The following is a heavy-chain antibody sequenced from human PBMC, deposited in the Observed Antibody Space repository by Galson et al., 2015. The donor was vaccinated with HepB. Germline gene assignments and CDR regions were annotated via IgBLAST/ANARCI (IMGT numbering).Heavy chain of an antibody. D-gene: IGHD3-22*01. CDR3: ARGLGALYDSSGFDY. J-gene: IGHJ4*02. CDR2: INHSGST. V-gene: IGHV4-34*01. Sequence: LSLTCAVYGGSFSGYYWSWIRQPPGKGLEWIGEINHSGSTNYNPSLKSRVTISVDTSKNQFSLKLSSVTAADTAVYYCARGLGALYDSSGFDYWGQGTLVTVSS. CDR1: GGSFSGYY.